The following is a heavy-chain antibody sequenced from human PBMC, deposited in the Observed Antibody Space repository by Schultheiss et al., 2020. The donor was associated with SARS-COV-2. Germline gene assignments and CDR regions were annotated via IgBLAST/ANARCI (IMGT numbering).Heavy chain of an antibody. V-gene: IGHV4-59*01. D-gene: IGHD4-23*01. CDR2: IYYSGST. J-gene: IGHJ4*02. Sequence: SQTLSLTCTVSGGSISSYYWSWIRQPPGKGLEWIGYIYYSGSTNYNPSLKSRVIISVDTSKNQFSLKLSSVTAADTAVYYCARKDGGQILNWGQGTLVTVSS. CDR3: ARKDGGQILN. CDR1: GGSISSYY.